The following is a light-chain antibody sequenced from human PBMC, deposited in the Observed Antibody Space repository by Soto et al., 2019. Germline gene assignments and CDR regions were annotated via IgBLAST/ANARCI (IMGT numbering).Light chain of an antibody. V-gene: IGKV3-20*01. J-gene: IGKJ1*01. Sequence: EIVLTQSPGTLSLSPGERATLSCRASQSISSSYLAWYQQKPGQAPRPLIYGASSRATGIPDRFSGSGSGTDFTLTISRLEPEDFAVYYCQQYVSLPWTFGQGTKVEIK. CDR1: QSISSSY. CDR3: QQYVSLPWT. CDR2: GAS.